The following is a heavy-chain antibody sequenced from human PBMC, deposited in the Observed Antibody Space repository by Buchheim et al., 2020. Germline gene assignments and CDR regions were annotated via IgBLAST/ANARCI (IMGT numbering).Heavy chain of an antibody. V-gene: IGHV4-30-4*01. CDR1: GVSITTDNYY. CDR2: IYYSGST. Sequence: QVQLQESGPGLVKPSQILSLTCSVSGVSITTDNYYWSWVRQPPGKGLEWIGYIYYSGSTYYNPSLKSRVTISVDTSKNQFSLKLSSVTAADTAVYYCARVVGDYYGMDVWGQGTT. J-gene: IGHJ6*02. D-gene: IGHD3-16*01. CDR3: ARVVGDYYGMDV.